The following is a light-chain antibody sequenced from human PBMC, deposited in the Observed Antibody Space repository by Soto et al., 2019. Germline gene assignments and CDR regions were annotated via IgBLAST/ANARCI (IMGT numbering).Light chain of an antibody. Sequence: DIKMTQSPSTLSASVGDTVTITCRASQTISGWLAWYQQRPGKAPNLLIFDASTLESGVPSRFSGSGSGTTFTLTISSLQSDDFATYYCLQYNSYSEAFGQGTKVDVK. CDR1: QTISGW. V-gene: IGKV1-5*01. J-gene: IGKJ1*01. CDR2: DAS. CDR3: LQYNSYSEA.